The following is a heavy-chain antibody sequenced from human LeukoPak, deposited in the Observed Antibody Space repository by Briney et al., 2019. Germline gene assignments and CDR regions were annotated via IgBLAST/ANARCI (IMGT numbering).Heavy chain of an antibody. V-gene: IGHV4-4*07. CDR2: IYTSGST. J-gene: IGHJ5*02. D-gene: IGHD6-13*01. CDR3: ARSGRDSSSWSNNWFDP. CDR1: GGSLSSYH. Sequence: SETLSLTCTVSGGSLSSYHWSWVRQPAGKGLEWIGRIYTSGSTNYNPSLTSRVTMSVDTSKNQFSLKLSSVTAADTAVYYCARSGRDSSSWSNNWFDPWGQGTLVTVSS.